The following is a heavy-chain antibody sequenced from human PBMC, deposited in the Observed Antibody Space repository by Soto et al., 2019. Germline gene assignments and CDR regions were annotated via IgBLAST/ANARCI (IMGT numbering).Heavy chain of an antibody. CDR2: ITNGGTTI. CDR1: VFTFSNYS. D-gene: IGHD3-3*01. CDR3: ATPVVRFLEWTTDY. Sequence: GGSLRLFCAASVFTFSNYSMNSIFKIPGKGLEWISYITNGGTTIYYADSVKGRFTISRDNAKNSLYLHMNGLRDDDTAVYYCATPVVRFLEWTTDYWGQGTLVTVSS. J-gene: IGHJ4*02. V-gene: IGHV3-48*02.